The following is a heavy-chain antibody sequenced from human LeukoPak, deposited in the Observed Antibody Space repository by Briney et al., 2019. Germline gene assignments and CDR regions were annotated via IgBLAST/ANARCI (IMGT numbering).Heavy chain of an antibody. CDR1: GGSISSGGYY. V-gene: IGHV4-31*03. CDR3: ARDRISGAVTTTGSRAFDI. Sequence: KPSQTLSLTCTVSGGSISSGGYYWSWIRQHPGKGLEWIEYIYYSGSTYYNPSLKSRVTISVDTSKNQFSLKLSSVTAADTAVYYCARDRISGAVTTTGSRAFDIWGQGTMVTVSS. CDR2: IYYSGST. J-gene: IGHJ3*02. D-gene: IGHD4-11*01.